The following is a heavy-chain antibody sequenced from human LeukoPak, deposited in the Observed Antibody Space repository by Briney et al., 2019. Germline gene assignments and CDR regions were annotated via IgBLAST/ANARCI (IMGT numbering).Heavy chain of an antibody. CDR2: ISGSGGST. Sequence: GGSLRLSCAASGFTFSSYVMSWVRQAPGKGLEWVSAISGSGGSTYYADSVKGRFNSSRDNSKNTLYLQMNSLRAEDTAVYYCAKGITMVRGPYDYWGQGTLVTVSS. J-gene: IGHJ4*02. CDR3: AKGITMVRGPYDY. CDR1: GFTFSSYV. D-gene: IGHD3-10*01. V-gene: IGHV3-23*01.